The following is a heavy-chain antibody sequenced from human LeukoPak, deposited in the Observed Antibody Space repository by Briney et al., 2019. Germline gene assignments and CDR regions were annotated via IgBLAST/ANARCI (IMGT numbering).Heavy chain of an antibody. CDR2: IIPIFGTA. D-gene: IGHD6-19*01. CDR3: AREYSSGWYDYFDY. Sequence: SVKVSCKASGGTSSSYAISWVRQAPGQGLEWMGGIIPIFGTANYAQKFQGRVTITADESTSTAYMELSSLRSEDTAVYYCAREYSSGWYDYFDYWGQGTLVTVSS. V-gene: IGHV1-69*13. CDR1: GGTSSSYA. J-gene: IGHJ4*02.